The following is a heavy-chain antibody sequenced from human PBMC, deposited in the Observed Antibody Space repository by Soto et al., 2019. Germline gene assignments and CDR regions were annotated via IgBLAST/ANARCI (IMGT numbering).Heavy chain of an antibody. V-gene: IGHV3-23*01. CDR2: ISGSGGST. Sequence: GGSLRLSCAASGFTFSSYAMSWVRQAPGKGLEWVSAISGSGGSTYYADSVEGRFTISRDNSKNTLYLQMNSLRAEDTAVYYCAKAEWVVVPAAIDEYFQHWGQGTRVTVSS. J-gene: IGHJ1*01. CDR1: GFTFSSYA. D-gene: IGHD2-2*01. CDR3: AKAEWVVVPAAIDEYFQH.